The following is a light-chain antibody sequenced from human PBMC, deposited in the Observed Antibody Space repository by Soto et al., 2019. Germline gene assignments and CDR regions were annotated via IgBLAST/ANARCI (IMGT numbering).Light chain of an antibody. CDR1: QPISDY. J-gene: IGKJ1*01. V-gene: IGKV1-39*01. CDR3: QQHYNTPRT. Sequence: DIQMTQSPSSLSASVGDRVTITFRTSQPISDYLNWYQQKPGKAPTLLIYTTSNFQSGVPSRFSGSGSATHFTLTISSLQPEDFATYYCQQHYNTPRTFGQGTKVDIK. CDR2: TTS.